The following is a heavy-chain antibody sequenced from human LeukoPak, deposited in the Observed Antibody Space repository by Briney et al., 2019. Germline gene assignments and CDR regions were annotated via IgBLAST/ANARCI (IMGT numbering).Heavy chain of an antibody. CDR1: GYTFTGYY. CDR3: ARADMVRGVPFDY. V-gene: IGHV1-2*04. Sequence: GASVKVSCKASGYTFTGYYMHWVRQSPGQGLEWMGWINPNSGGTNYAQKFQGWVTMTRGTSISTAYMELSRLRSDDTAVYYCARADMVRGVPFDYWGQGTLVTVSS. J-gene: IGHJ4*02. CDR2: INPNSGGT. D-gene: IGHD3-10*01.